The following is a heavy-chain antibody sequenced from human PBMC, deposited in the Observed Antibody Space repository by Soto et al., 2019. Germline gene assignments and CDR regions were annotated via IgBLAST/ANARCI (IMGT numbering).Heavy chain of an antibody. D-gene: IGHD5-12*01. CDR2: IIPIFGTA. Sequence: SVKVSCKASGGTFSSYAISWVRQAPGQGLEWMGGIIPIFGTANYAQKFQGRVTITADESTSTAYMELSSLRSEDTAVYYCARLIRGYSCYDSRGDVWGQGTTVTVSS. CDR1: GGTFSSYA. J-gene: IGHJ6*02. CDR3: ARLIRGYSCYDSRGDV. V-gene: IGHV1-69*13.